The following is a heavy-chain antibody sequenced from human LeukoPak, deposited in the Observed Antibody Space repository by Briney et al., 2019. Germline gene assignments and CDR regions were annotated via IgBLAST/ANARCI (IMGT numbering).Heavy chain of an antibody. J-gene: IGHJ5*02. D-gene: IGHD6-13*01. V-gene: IGHV4-31*03. CDR1: GGSISGYY. Sequence: SETLSLTCTVSGGSISGYYWSWIRQHPGKGLEWIGYIYYSGSTYYNPSLKSRVTISVDTSKNQFSLKLSSVTAADTAVYYCARAGISSSWYLFYFDPWGQGTLVTVSS. CDR2: IYYSGST. CDR3: ARAGISSSWYLFYFDP.